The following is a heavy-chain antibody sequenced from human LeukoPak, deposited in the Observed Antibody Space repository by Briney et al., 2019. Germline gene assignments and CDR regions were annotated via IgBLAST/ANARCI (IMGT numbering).Heavy chain of an antibody. Sequence: GASVKVSCKASGYTFTSYAMHWVRQAPGQRLEWMGWINAGNGNTKYSQKFQGRVTMTTDTSTSTAYMELRSLRSDDTAVYYCARDSGDYWGQGTLVTVSS. CDR3: ARDSGDY. CDR2: INAGNGNT. V-gene: IGHV1-3*01. CDR1: GYTFTSYA. J-gene: IGHJ4*02.